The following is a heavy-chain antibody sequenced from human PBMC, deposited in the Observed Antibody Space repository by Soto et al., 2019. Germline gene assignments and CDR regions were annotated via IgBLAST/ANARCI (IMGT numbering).Heavy chain of an antibody. D-gene: IGHD6-19*01. CDR2: ISYDGSNK. CDR1: GCTCSSSA. Sequence: PWWSLRLSWSASGCTCSSSARHWFRQAPGKGLGWVAVISYDGSNKYYADSVKGRFTISRDNSKTTLYLQMNSLRAEDTAMSYCARAKRRGGAVAATVIDYWGQGTLVTVSS. J-gene: IGHJ4*02. CDR3: ARAKRRGGAVAATVIDY. V-gene: IGHV3-30-3*01.